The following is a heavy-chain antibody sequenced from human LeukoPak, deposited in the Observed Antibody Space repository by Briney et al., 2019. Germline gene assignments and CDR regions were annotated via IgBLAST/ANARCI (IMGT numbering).Heavy chain of an antibody. CDR1: GFTFSSYW. CDR2: IRYDGSNK. CDR3: ATMIVVVPTWC. Sequence: LTGGSLRLSCAASGFTFSSYWMSWVRQAPGKGLEWVAFIRYDGSNKYYADSVKGRFTISRDNSKNTLYLQMNSLRAEDTAVYYCATMIVVVPTWCWGQGTLVTVSS. J-gene: IGHJ4*02. D-gene: IGHD3-22*01. V-gene: IGHV3-30*02.